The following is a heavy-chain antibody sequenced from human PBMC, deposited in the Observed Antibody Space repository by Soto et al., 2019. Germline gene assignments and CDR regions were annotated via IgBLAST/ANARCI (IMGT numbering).Heavy chain of an antibody. CDR3: AREEMDTIMAPGY. D-gene: IGHD5-18*01. CDR2: IWYDGSNK. J-gene: IGHJ4*02. V-gene: IGHV3-33*01. CDR1: GFTFSSYG. Sequence: QVQLVESGGGVVQPGRSLRLSCAASGFTFSSYGMHWVRQAPGKGLEWVAVIWYDGSNKYYADSVKGRFTISRDNSKNTLYLQMNSLRVEDTAVYYCAREEMDTIMAPGYWGQGTLVTVSS.